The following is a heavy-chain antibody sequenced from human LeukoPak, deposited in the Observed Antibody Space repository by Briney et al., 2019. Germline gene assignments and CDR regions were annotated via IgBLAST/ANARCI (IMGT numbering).Heavy chain of an antibody. J-gene: IGHJ6*02. CDR2: IWYDGSNK. Sequence: GGSLRLSCAASGFTFSSYGMHWVRQAPGKGLGWVAVIWYDGSNKYYADSVKGRFTISRDNSKNTLYLQMNSLRAEDTAVYYCARERSRGGYYYYYGMDVWGQGTTVTVSS. V-gene: IGHV3-33*01. CDR3: ARERSRGGYYYYYGMDV. D-gene: IGHD3-10*01. CDR1: GFTFSSYG.